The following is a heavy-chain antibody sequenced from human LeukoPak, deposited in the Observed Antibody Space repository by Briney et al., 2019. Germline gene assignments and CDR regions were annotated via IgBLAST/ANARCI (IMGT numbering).Heavy chain of an antibody. CDR2: IIPILGIA. J-gene: IGHJ3*02. D-gene: IGHD5-18*01. CDR3: ARDLIYTGYSYGYGAFDI. CDR1: GGTFSSYA. Sequence: SVKVSCKASGGTFSSYAISWVRQAPGQGLEWMGGIIPILGIANYAQKFQGRVTITADKSTSTAYMELSSLRSEDTAVYYCARDLIYTGYSYGYGAFDIWGQGTMVTVSS. V-gene: IGHV1-69*10.